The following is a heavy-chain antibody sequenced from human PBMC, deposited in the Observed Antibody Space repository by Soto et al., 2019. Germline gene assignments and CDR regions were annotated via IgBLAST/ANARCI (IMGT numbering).Heavy chain of an antibody. D-gene: IGHD6-19*01. Sequence: ASVKVSGKASGYTFTSYGISWVRQAPGQGLEWMGWISAYNGNTNYAQKFQGRVTMTTDTSTSTAYMELRSLRSDDTAMYYCARDHLVVAAATFDYWGQGTLVTVSS. J-gene: IGHJ4*02. CDR1: GYTFTSYG. CDR3: ARDHLVVAAATFDY. CDR2: ISAYNGNT. V-gene: IGHV1-18*01.